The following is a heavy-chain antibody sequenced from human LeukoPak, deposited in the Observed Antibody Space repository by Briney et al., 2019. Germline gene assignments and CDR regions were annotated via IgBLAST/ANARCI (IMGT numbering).Heavy chain of an antibody. CDR3: AREKRDFWSGYYVIDY. CDR2: INHSGST. Sequence: SETLSLTCAVYGGSFSGYYWSWIRQPPGKGLEWIGEINHSGSTNYNPSLKSRVTISVDTSKNQFSLKLSSVTAAGTAVYYCAREKRDFWSGYYVIDYWGQGTLVTVSS. V-gene: IGHV4-34*01. D-gene: IGHD3-3*01. J-gene: IGHJ4*02. CDR1: GGSFSGYY.